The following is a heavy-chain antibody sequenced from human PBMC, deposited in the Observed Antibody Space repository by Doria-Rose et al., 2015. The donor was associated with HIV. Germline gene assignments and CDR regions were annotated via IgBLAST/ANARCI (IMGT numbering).Heavy chain of an antibody. D-gene: IGHD5-12*01. CDR1: GVSISSGDYY. V-gene: IGHV4-30-4*08. CDR3: ARELRLNTYYFDY. CDR2: SYYSGST. J-gene: IGHJ4*02. Sequence: VQLLESGPGLVKSSQTLSLTCTVSGVSISSGDYYWSWIRQPPGKGLEWIGYSYYSGSTYYNPSLKSRVTISIDTSKNQFSLKLSSVTAADTAVYYCARELRLNTYYFDYWGQGTLVSVSS.